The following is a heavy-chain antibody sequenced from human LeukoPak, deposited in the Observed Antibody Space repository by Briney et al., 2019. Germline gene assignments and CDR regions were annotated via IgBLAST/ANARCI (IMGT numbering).Heavy chain of an antibody. CDR1: GGSFSGYY. V-gene: IGHV4-34*01. D-gene: IGHD5-18*01. CDR2: INHSGST. Sequence: SETLSLTCAVYGGSFSGYYWSWIRQPPGKGLEWIGEINHSGSTNYNPSLKSRVTISVDTSKNQFSLKLSSVTAADTAVYYCARGGYGYNYWGQGTLVTVSS. CDR3: ARGGYGYNY. J-gene: IGHJ4*02.